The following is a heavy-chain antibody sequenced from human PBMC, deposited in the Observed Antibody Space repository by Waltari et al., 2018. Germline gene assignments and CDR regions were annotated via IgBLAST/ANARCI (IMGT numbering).Heavy chain of an antibody. V-gene: IGHV3-30*18. CDR1: GFTFRSSG. Sequence: QVQLVESGGGVVQPGRSLRPSCSASGFTFRSSGMHWVRQAPGKGLEWVAGISYDGKKQNYIDSVRGRFTISRDNSKNTLYLQMNSLTIEDTSIYYCTKGNDYSDSWGQGTLVSVSS. CDR3: TKGNDYSDS. J-gene: IGHJ4*02. CDR2: ISYDGKKQ.